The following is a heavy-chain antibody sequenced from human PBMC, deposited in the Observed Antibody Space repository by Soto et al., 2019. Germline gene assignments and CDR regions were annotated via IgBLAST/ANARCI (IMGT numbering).Heavy chain of an antibody. D-gene: IGHD2-21*01. J-gene: IGHJ6*02. CDR1: VFTFSSYS. V-gene: IGHV3-15*05. Sequence: GSVRLSCAASVFTFSSYSVNWLRQAPLNVLEWVGRIKTKTDGGTTDYAAPVKGRFTISRDDSKNTLYLQMNSLRAEDTAVYYCARGDKVVRYYYYGMDVWGQGPTLTVSS. CDR2: IKTKTDGGTT. CDR3: ARGDKVVRYYYYGMDV.